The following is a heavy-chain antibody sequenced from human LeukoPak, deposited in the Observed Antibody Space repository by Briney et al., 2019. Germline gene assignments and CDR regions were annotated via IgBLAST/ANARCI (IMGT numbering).Heavy chain of an antibody. CDR2: VYYTGGA. D-gene: IGHD3-16*01. J-gene: IGHJ3*02. Sequence: SVTLSLTCTVSGGSINSDYWIWIRQPPGKGLDWIGYVYYTGGAYYNPSLKSRVSVSVDTSKNQFSLKVISVTAADTAVYYCARGLGGLRSAYDIWGQGTMVTVSS. V-gene: IGHV4-59*01. CDR3: ARGLGGLRSAYDI. CDR1: GGSINSDY.